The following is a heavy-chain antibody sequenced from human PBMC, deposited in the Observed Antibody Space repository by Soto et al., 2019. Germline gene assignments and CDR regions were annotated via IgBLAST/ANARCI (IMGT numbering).Heavy chain of an antibody. V-gene: IGHV3-48*03. J-gene: IGHJ4*02. CDR1: DFTFGSYE. CDR2: ISSSGSTI. D-gene: IGHD3-10*01. Sequence: GGTLRLSFAASDFTFGSYELNWVRQAPGKGLQCASYISSSGSTIYYADYLQGRFTISRDNAKNSLYLQMNSLRAEDTAVYYCARRWFGLSKWGQGA. CDR3: ARRWFGLSK.